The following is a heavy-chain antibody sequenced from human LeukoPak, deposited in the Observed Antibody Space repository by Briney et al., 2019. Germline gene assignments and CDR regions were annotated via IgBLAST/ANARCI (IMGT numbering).Heavy chain of an antibody. J-gene: IGHJ4*02. CDR3: ARGQQPFDY. CDR1: GFTLSSYW. V-gene: IGHV3-74*01. CDR2: INGDGRIT. Sequence: GGSLRLSCAASGFTLSSYWMHWVRQAPGKGLVWVSRINGDGRITTYADSVKGRFTISRDTAKNTLYLQMNSLRADDTAVYYCARGQQPFDYWGQGTLVTVSS. D-gene: IGHD6-13*01.